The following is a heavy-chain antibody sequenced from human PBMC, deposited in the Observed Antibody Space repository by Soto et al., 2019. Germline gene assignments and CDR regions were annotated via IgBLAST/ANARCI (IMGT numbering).Heavy chain of an antibody. CDR3: AKGGDSSSWKNWFDP. D-gene: IGHD6-13*01. CDR2: ISGSGGST. V-gene: IGHV3-23*01. CDR1: GFTFSSYA. J-gene: IGHJ5*02. Sequence: GGSLRLSCAASGFTFSSYAMSWVRQAPGKGLEWVSVISGSGGSTYYADSVKGRFTISRDNSKNTLYVQMNSLRAEDTAVYYCAKGGDSSSWKNWFDPWGQGTLVTVSS.